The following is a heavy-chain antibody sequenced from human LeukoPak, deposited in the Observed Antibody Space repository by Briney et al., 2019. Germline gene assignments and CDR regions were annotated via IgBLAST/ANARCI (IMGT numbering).Heavy chain of an antibody. J-gene: IGHJ4*02. V-gene: IGHV3-7*03. CDR1: AFTFSSCW. CDR2: IKQDGSEK. Sequence: GGSLRLSCAASAFTFSSCWMSWVRHAPGEVREWVASIKQDGSEKYYMDSVKGRFTISRDNAKNSQYLKMNSLRAEDTAVYYCAREGRTTVTIDYWGQGTLVTVSS. D-gene: IGHD4-17*01. CDR3: AREGRTTVTIDY.